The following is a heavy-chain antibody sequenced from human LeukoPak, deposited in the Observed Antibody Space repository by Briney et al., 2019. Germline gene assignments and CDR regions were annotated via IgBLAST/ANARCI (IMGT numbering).Heavy chain of an antibody. CDR1: GFSFSTYG. CDR2: ISSSGSTI. Sequence: SGGSLRLSCAASGFSFSTYGMHWVRRAPGKGLEWVSYISSSGSTIYYADSVKGRFTISRDNAKNSLYLQMNSLRAEDTAVYYCARGHGRGYSSRPGYWGPGTLVTVSS. D-gene: IGHD6-13*01. V-gene: IGHV3-48*04. J-gene: IGHJ4*02. CDR3: ARGHGRGYSSRPGY.